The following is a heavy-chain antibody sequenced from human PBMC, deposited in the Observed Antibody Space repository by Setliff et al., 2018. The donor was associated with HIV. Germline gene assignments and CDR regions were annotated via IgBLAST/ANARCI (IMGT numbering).Heavy chain of an antibody. Sequence: PSETLSLTCTVSGGSISSYYWSWIRQPPGKGLEWIGYIYTTGSVNYNPSLNSRVTMSVDKSKNQFPLRLSSVTAADTAVYYCARARRAGSGPKYFQHWGQGTLVTVSS. CDR2: IYTTGSV. J-gene: IGHJ1*01. CDR1: GGSISSYY. V-gene: IGHV4-4*09. D-gene: IGHD2-15*01. CDR3: ARARRAGSGPKYFQH.